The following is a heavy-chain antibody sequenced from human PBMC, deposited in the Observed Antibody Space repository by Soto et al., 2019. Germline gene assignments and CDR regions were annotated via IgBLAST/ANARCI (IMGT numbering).Heavy chain of an antibody. CDR1: GYTFITYD. CDR3: ARLGTAMVEKDWFDP. V-gene: IGHV1-8*01. CDR2: MNPYNGNA. D-gene: IGHD5-18*01. J-gene: IGHJ5*02. Sequence: ASVKGSCKASGYTFITYDINWVRQATGQGLEWMGWMNPYNGNAGYAQKFQGRVTMTRNTSISTAYMELSSLRSEDTAVYYCARLGTAMVEKDWFDPWGQGTLVTVSS.